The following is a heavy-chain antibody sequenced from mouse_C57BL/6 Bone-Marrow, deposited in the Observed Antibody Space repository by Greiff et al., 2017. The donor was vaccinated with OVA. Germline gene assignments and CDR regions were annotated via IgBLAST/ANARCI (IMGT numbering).Heavy chain of an antibody. CDR1: GFTFSSYA. Sequence: EVKLMESGGGLVKPGGSLKLSCAASGFTFSSYAMSWVRQTPEKRLEWVATISDGGSYTYYPDNVKGRFTISRDNAKNNLYLQMSHLKSEDTAMYYCARDRYYGSREWYFDVWGTGTTVTVSS. D-gene: IGHD1-1*01. J-gene: IGHJ1*03. CDR2: ISDGGSYT. V-gene: IGHV5-4*01. CDR3: ARDRYYGSREWYFDV.